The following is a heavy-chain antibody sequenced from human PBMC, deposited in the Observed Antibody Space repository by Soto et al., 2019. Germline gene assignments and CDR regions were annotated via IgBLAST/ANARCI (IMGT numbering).Heavy chain of an antibody. J-gene: IGHJ5*02. V-gene: IGHV1-69*01. CDR2: IIPIFGTA. D-gene: IGHD2-21*02. Sequence: QVQLVQSGAAVKKPGSSVKVSCKAAGGTFSSYAISWVRQAPGQGLEWMGGIIPIFGTANYAQKFQGRVTITADESTSTAYIELSSLRSEDTAVYYCARDPTYCGGDCSPSWGQGTLVTVSS. CDR3: ARDPTYCGGDCSPS. CDR1: GGTFSSYA.